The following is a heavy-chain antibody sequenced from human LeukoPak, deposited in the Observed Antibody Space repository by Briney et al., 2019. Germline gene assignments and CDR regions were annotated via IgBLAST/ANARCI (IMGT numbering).Heavy chain of an antibody. Sequence: GASVKVSCKASGYTFTGYYMHWVRLAPGPGLEWMGWINPNSGGTNYAQKFQGRVTMSRHTSISTAFMELSRLRSDDTAVYYCASYISGWGYYFDYWGQGALVTVSS. V-gene: IGHV1-2*02. CDR1: GYTFTGYY. CDR3: ASYISGWGYYFDY. CDR2: INPNSGGT. J-gene: IGHJ4*02. D-gene: IGHD6-19*01.